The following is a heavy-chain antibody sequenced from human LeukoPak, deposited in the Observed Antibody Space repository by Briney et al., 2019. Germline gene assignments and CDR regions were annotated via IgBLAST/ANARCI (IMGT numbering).Heavy chain of an antibody. CDR3: VRSFYGDHPY. J-gene: IGHJ4*02. Sequence: GGSLRLSCAASGFTLSTYDMLWVRQGPGEGLEWVAAVGTSGHTFYPDSVKGQFTISRENARNSAYLQMNSLRAGDTAVYYCVRSFYGDHPYWGQGTLVTVSS. CDR2: VGTSGHT. CDR1: GFTLSTYD. V-gene: IGHV3-13*01. D-gene: IGHD4-17*01.